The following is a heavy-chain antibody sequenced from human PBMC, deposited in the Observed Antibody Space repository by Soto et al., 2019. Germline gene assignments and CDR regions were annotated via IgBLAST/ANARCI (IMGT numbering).Heavy chain of an antibody. D-gene: IGHD3-9*01. J-gene: IGHJ4*02. V-gene: IGHV3-9*01. CDR1: GFTFDDYA. CDR2: ISWNSGSI. Sequence: GGSLRLSCAASGFTFDDYAMHWVRQAPGKGLEWVSGISWNSGSIGYADSVKGRFTISRDNAKNSLYLQMNSLRAEDTALYYCVKAPLDYDILSDLYVYFDYWGAGTLVTVSS. CDR3: VKAPLDYDILSDLYVYFDY.